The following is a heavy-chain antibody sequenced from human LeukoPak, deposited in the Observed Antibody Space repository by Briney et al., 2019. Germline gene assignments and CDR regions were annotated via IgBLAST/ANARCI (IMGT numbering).Heavy chain of an antibody. J-gene: IGHJ4*02. D-gene: IGHD4/OR15-4a*01. CDR1: GFTFSSYA. V-gene: IGHV3-23*01. CDR3: APGGLWGTRLFDY. CDR2: ISGSGGNT. Sequence: GGSLRLSWAASGFTFSSYAMSWIRQAPGKGLEWVSVISGSGGNTYYADSVKGRFTISRDNSKNTLYLQMNSLRAEDTAVYYCAPGGLWGTRLFDYWGQGTLVTVTS.